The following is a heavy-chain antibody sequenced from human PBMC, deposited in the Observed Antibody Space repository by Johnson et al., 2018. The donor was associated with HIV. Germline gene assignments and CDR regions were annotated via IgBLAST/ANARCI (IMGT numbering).Heavy chain of an antibody. D-gene: IGHD4-17*01. Sequence: QVQLVESGGGLVKPGGSLRLSCAASGFTFSNAWMSWVRQAPGKGLEWVAVISYVGSETKYAESVKGRFTMTRENAKNTLYLQMNFLRAEDTAMYYCTRDGDNGAFDIWGQGTMVSVSS. CDR1: GFTFSNAW. CDR2: ISYVGSET. CDR3: TRDGDNGAFDI. J-gene: IGHJ3*02. V-gene: IGHV3-30*03.